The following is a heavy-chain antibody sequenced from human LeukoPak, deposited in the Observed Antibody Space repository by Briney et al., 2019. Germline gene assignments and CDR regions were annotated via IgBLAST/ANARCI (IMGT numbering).Heavy chain of an antibody. CDR1: GGNSNFFA. Sequence: SVKVSCKTSGGNSNFFAINWVRQAPGQGLEWMGVIKPMFGTGSIPNIATGYYAQKFQGRLSMNADESSTTAYMELSRLRSDDTAVYYCAREGTDTAMAMFDPWGQGTLVTVSS. D-gene: IGHD5-18*01. J-gene: IGHJ5*02. V-gene: IGHV1-69*01. CDR3: AREGTDTAMAMFDP. CDR2: IKPMFGTG.